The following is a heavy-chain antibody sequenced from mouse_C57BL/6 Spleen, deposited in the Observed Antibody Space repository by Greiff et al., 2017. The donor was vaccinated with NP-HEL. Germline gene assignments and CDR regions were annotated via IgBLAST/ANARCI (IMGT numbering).Heavy chain of an antibody. D-gene: IGHD1-1*01. V-gene: IGHV1-64*01. CDR3: ARGVRSPVAY. J-gene: IGHJ3*01. CDR2: IHHNSGST. CDR1: GYTFTSYC. Sequence: QVQLQQPGAGLVQPGASVKLSCKASGYTFTSYCMHWVHQSPGQGLEWIGMIHHNSGSTNYNDKFKSKAILTVDKATSTAYMQLSSLTSEDAAVYYCARGVRSPVAYWGQGTLVTVSA.